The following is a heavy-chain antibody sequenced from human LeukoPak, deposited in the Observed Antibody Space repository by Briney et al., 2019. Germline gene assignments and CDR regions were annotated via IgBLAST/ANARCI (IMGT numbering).Heavy chain of an antibody. V-gene: IGHV3-23*01. J-gene: IGHJ4*02. CDR2: ISDTGART. D-gene: IGHD2-15*01. CDR3: AKRGVVIRVILVGFHKEAYYFDS. Sequence: GGSLRLSCAVSGITLSNYGMTWVREAPGKGLEWVAGISDTGARTNYADSVKGRFTISRDNPKNTLYLQMNSLRAEDTAVYFCAKRGVVIRVILVGFHKEAYYFDSWGQGALVTVSS. CDR1: GITLSNYG.